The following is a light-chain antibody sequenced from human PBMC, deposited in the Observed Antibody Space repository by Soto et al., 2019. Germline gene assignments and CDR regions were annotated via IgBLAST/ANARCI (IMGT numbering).Light chain of an antibody. Sequence: EILMTQSQATLSFSPGERATLSCRASQRISSNVAWYQQKPGQAPRLLIYGASTRATGVPARFSGSGSGTEFTLTITSLQSEDFAVYYCQQYNNWPPLTFGGGTKLEVK. CDR2: GAS. J-gene: IGKJ4*01. CDR1: QRISSN. V-gene: IGKV3-15*01. CDR3: QQYNNWPPLT.